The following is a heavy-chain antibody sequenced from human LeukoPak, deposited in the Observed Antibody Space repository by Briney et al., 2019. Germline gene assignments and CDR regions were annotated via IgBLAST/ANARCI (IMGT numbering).Heavy chain of an antibody. Sequence: ASVKVSCKASGYTFTSYGISWVRQAPGQGLEWMGWISAYNGNTNYAQKLQGRVTMTTDTSTSTAYMELSSLRSEDTAVYYCARVNIVVVTHAFDIWGQGTMVTVSS. V-gene: IGHV1-18*01. J-gene: IGHJ3*02. CDR2: ISAYNGNT. D-gene: IGHD2-15*01. CDR3: ARVNIVVVTHAFDI. CDR1: GYTFTSYG.